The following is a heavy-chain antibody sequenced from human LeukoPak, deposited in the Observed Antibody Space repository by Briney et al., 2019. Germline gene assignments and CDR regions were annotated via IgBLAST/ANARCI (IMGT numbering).Heavy chain of an antibody. CDR2: ISGSGGST. J-gene: IGHJ3*02. Sequence: PGGSLRLSCAASGFTFSSYAMSWVRQAPGKGLEWVSSISGSGGSTYYADSVKGRFTISRDNSKNTLYLQMNSLRAEDTAVYYCAKRYSGSYYAFDIWSQGTMVTVSS. D-gene: IGHD1-26*01. CDR1: GFTFSSYA. V-gene: IGHV3-23*01. CDR3: AKRYSGSYYAFDI.